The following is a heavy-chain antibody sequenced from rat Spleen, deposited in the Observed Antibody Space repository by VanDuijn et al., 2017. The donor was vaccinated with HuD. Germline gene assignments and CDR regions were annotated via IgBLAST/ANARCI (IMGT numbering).Heavy chain of an antibody. CDR3: ARSLGRVYNNYFDY. J-gene: IGHJ2*01. CDR1: DSSITTNY. CDR2: ISYSGNT. Sequence: EVLLQESGPGLVKPSQSLSLTCSVTDSSITTNYWGWIRKFPGNKMEWLGHISYSGNTSYHPSLKSRISFTRDTSANQFFLHLNSVTTEDTATYYCARSLGRVYNNYFDYWGQGVMVTVSS. D-gene: IGHD1-10*01. V-gene: IGHV3-1*01.